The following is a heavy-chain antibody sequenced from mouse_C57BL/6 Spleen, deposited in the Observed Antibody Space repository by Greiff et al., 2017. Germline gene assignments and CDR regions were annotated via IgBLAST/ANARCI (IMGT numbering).Heavy chain of an antibody. V-gene: IGHV1-15*01. Sequence: VQLQQSGAELVRPGASVTLSCKASGYTFTDYEMHWVKQTPVHGLEWIGAIDPETGGTAYNQKFKGKAILTADKSSSTAYMDLRSLTSEDSAVYYGTRTYSNYWYFDVWGTGTTVTVSS. CDR3: TRTYSNYWYFDV. CDR2: IDPETGGT. D-gene: IGHD2-5*01. J-gene: IGHJ1*03. CDR1: GYTFTDYE.